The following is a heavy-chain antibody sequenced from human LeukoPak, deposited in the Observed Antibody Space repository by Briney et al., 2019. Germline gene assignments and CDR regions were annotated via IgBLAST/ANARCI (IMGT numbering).Heavy chain of an antibody. V-gene: IGHV3-23*01. CDR1: GFTFSNYA. CDR2: ITDSCCNT. CDR3: AKWGDFDVLTGYYVPDF. Sequence: EGSLTLSCAASGFTFSNYAMSWVRQAPGKGLEGVSAITDSCCNTYYTYSVNGRFTISRDNSKNTLNLQMIRMKDEDTDVYDGAKWGDFDVLTGYYVPDFWGQGTLVTVSS. J-gene: IGHJ4*02. D-gene: IGHD3-9*01.